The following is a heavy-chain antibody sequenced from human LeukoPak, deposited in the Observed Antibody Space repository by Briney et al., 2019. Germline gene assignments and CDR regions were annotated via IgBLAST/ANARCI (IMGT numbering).Heavy chain of an antibody. J-gene: IGHJ3*02. V-gene: IGHV3-64*01. CDR3: ARDGSIAARLGPGGAFDI. D-gene: IGHD6-6*01. Sequence: GGSLRLSCVASGFTFSSYAMHWVRQAPGKGLEYVSAISSNGGSTYYANSVKGRFTISRDNSKNTLYLQMGSLRAEDMAVYYCARDGSIAARLGPGGAFDIWGQGTMVTVSS. CDR2: ISSNGGST. CDR1: GFTFSSYA.